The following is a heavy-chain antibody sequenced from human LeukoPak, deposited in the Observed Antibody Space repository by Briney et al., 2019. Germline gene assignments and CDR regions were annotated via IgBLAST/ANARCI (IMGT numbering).Heavy chain of an antibody. D-gene: IGHD3-10*01. CDR3: AGNLYGSGSYHFDP. Sequence: SETLSLTCAVSGGSISSNSYYWGWIRQPPGKGLEWIGSIYYSGSTYYNPSLKSRVTISVDTSKNQFSLRLSSVTAADTAVYYCAGNLYGSGSYHFDPWGQGTLVTVSS. CDR2: IYYSGST. V-gene: IGHV4-39*01. J-gene: IGHJ5*02. CDR1: GGSISSNSYY.